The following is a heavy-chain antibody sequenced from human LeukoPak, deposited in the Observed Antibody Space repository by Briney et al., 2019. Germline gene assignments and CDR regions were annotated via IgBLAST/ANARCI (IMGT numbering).Heavy chain of an antibody. CDR1: GYTFTGYY. D-gene: IGHD3-22*01. CDR2: INPNSGGT. Sequence: GASVKVSCKASGYTFTGYYMHWVRQAPGQGLEWMGWINPNSGGTNYAQKFQGRVTMTRDTSISTAYMELSRLRSDDTAVYYCARDDVNYDSSGLGSSVWFDPWGQGTLVTVSS. CDR3: ARDDVNYDSSGLGSSVWFDP. V-gene: IGHV1-2*02. J-gene: IGHJ5*02.